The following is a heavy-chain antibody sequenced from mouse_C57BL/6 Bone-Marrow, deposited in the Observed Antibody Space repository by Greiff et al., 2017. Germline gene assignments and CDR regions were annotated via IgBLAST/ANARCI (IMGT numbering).Heavy chain of an antibody. D-gene: IGHD2-1*01. CDR1: GYTFTSYG. V-gene: IGHV1-81*01. CDR3: ERYGNYWYFDV. CDR2: IYPRSGNT. Sequence: QVQLQQSGAELARPGASVKLSCKASGYTFTSYGISWVKQSTGQGLEWIGEIYPRSGNTYYNEKFKGKATLTADKSSSTAYMGLRSLTSEDSAVYFCERYGNYWYFDVWGTGTTVTVSS. J-gene: IGHJ1*03.